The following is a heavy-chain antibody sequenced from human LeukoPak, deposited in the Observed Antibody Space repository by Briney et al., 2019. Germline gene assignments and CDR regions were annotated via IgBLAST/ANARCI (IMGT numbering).Heavy chain of an antibody. V-gene: IGHV1-3*01. D-gene: IGHD3-10*01. CDR1: GYTFTSYA. J-gene: IGHJ4*02. CDR3: AVRGDYKSRRVYFFDN. CDR2: INAGNGNT. Sequence: ASVKVSCKASGYTFTSYAMHWVRQAPGQRLEWMGWINAGNGNTKYSQKFQGRVTITRDTSASTAYMELSSLRSEDTAVYYCAVRGDYKSRRVYFFDNWGQGTLVTVSS.